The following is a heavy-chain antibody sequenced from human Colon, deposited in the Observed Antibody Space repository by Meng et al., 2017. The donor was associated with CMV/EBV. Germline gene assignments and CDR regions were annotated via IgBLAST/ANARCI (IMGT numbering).Heavy chain of an antibody. Sequence: QMQLQQWGAGLLKPSETLSLTCAVYGGSFSGDYWTWIRQPPGKGLEWIGEINHSGSTNYNPSLKSRVTISLDTSKNHFSLNLRSVTAADTAVYYCARVHGDYGPFDYWGQGTLVTVSS. V-gene: IGHV4-34*01. CDR3: ARVHGDYGPFDY. D-gene: IGHD4-17*01. CDR1: GGSFSGDY. J-gene: IGHJ4*02. CDR2: INHSGST.